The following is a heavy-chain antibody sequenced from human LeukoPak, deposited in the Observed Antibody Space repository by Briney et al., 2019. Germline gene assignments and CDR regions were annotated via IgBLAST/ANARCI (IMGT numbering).Heavy chain of an antibody. D-gene: IGHD2-15*01. CDR1: GYSFTSYW. V-gene: IGHV5-51*01. CDR2: IYPGDSDT. Sequence: GESLKISCKGSGYSFTSYWIGWVRQMPGKGLEWMGIIYPGDSDTRYSPSFQGQVTISADKSISTAYLQWSSLKASDTAMYYCARQEYCSGGGCYTWFDPWGQGTLVTVSS. J-gene: IGHJ5*02. CDR3: ARQEYCSGGGCYTWFDP.